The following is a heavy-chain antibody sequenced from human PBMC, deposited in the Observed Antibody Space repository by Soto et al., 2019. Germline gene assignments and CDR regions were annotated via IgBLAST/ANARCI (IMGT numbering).Heavy chain of an antibody. D-gene: IGHD3-22*01. CDR3: ARDVVPAASDRSGYSYREGPFDN. CDR1: GYRVTGYY. V-gene: IGHV1-2*02. J-gene: IGHJ4*01. CDR2: INANTGGT. Sequence: QVQLIQSGAEVKKPGASVNVSCKTSGYRVTGYYLHWVRQAPGQGLAWMGWINANTGGTDYAQKFHGRVTLTRDTFTGTVYMRLGSLTLDDTAVSYCARDVVPAASDRSGYSYREGPFDNWGHGTLVTVSS.